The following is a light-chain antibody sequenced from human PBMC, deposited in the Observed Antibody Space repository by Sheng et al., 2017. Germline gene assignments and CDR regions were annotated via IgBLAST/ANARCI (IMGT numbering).Light chain of an antibody. CDR1: QSISSW. CDR3: QQFNDDSLT. CDR2: KAS. V-gene: IGKV1-5*03. J-gene: IGKJ4*01. Sequence: DIQMTQSPSTLSASVGDRVTITCRASQSISSWLAWYQQKPGKAPNLLIYKASTLQSGVPSRFSGSGSGTDFTLTISSLQPDDFATYYCQQFNDDSLTFGGGTTVEIK.